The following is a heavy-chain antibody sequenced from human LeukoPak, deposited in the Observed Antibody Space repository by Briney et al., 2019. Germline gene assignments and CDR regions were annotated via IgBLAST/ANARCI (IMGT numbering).Heavy chain of an antibody. CDR1: GFTFSSYS. J-gene: IGHJ6*03. CDR3: ARLPVVPAAIIYYYYYYMDV. D-gene: IGHD2-2*01. CDR2: ISSSSSTI. Sequence: GGSLRLSCAASGFTFSSYSMNWVRQAPGKGREGVSYISSSSSTIYYADSVKGRFTISRDNAKNSLYLQMNSLRAEDTAVYYCARLPVVPAAIIYYYYYYMDVWGKGTTATVSS. V-gene: IGHV3-48*01.